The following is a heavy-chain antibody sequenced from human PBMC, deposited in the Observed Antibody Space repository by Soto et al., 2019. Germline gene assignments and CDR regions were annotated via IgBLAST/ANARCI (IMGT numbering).Heavy chain of an antibody. V-gene: IGHV3-74*01. CDR1: GFTFSSYW. Sequence: EVQLVESGGGLVQPGGSLRLSCAASGFTFSSYWMHWVRQAPGKGLVWVSRINSDGSSTSYADSVKGRFTISRANAKNLLYLQMNSLRAEDTAVYYFAVAVAGPTAIVYWCQGTLVTVSS. CDR2: INSDGSST. CDR3: AVAVAGPTAIVY. J-gene: IGHJ4*02. D-gene: IGHD6-19*01.